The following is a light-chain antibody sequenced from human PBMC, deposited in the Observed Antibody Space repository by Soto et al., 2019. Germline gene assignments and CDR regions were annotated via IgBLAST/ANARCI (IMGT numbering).Light chain of an antibody. V-gene: IGKV3-20*01. CDR2: GAS. J-gene: IGKJ5*01. Sequence: EIVLTQSPGTLSLSPGERATLSCRASQSVSSTYLAWYQQKPGQAPRLLIYGASGRATGIPDRFSGSGSGTDFTLTISRLEPEDFAVYYCQQYGSSITFGQGTRLKIK. CDR1: QSVSSTY. CDR3: QQYGSSIT.